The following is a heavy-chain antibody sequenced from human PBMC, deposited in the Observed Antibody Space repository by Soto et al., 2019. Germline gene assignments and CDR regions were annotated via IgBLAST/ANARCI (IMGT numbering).Heavy chain of an antibody. CDR3: ARDRGSSWYVGIYYYYGMDV. CDR1: GYTFTSYG. J-gene: IGHJ6*02. CDR2: ISAYNGNT. Sequence: EASVKVSCKASGYTFTSYGISWVRQAPGQGLEWMGWISAYNGNTNYAQKLQGRVTMTTDTSTSTAYMELRSLRSDDTAVYYCARDRGSSWYVGIYYYYGMDVWGQGTTVTVSS. D-gene: IGHD6-13*01. V-gene: IGHV1-18*01.